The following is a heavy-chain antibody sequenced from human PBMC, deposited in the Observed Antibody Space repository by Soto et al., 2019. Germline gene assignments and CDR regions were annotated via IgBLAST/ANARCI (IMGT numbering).Heavy chain of an antibody. CDR2: IIPIFGTA. V-gene: IGHV1-69*05. J-gene: IGHJ4*02. Sequence: QVQLVQSGAEVKKPGSSVKVSCKASGGTFSSYAISWVRQAPGQGLEWMGGIIPIFGTANYAQKFQGRVTXXXXXXXXXXXXXXXXXXXXXXXXXYCAXGDGYINFDYWGQGTXX. CDR1: GGTFSSYA. CDR3: AXGDGYINFDY. D-gene: IGHD5-12*01.